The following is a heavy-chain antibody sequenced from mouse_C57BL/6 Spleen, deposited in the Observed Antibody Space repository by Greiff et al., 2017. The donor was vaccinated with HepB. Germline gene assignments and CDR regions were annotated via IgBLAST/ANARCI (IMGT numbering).Heavy chain of an antibody. D-gene: IGHD1-1*01. CDR3: ASTPGSFYAMDY. Sequence: VQLQQSGAELVKPGASVKLSCTASGFNIKDYYMHWVKQRTEQGLEWIGRIDPEDGETKYAPKCQGKATITADTSSNTAYLQLSSLTSEDTAVYYCASTPGSFYAMDYWGQGTSVTVSS. CDR1: GFNIKDYY. J-gene: IGHJ4*01. CDR2: IDPEDGET. V-gene: IGHV14-2*01.